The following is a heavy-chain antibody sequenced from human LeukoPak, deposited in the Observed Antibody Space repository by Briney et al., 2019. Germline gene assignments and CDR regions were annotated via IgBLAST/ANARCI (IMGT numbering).Heavy chain of an antibody. V-gene: IGHV3-66*02. Sequence: GGSLRLSCAASGLTVSSNYMSWVRQAPGKGLEWVSVIYSGGSTYYADSVKGRFTISRDNSKNTLYLQMNSLRAEDTAVYYCARGKRYYYDSSGYYGYFDYWGQGTLVTVSS. CDR2: IYSGGST. J-gene: IGHJ4*02. D-gene: IGHD3-22*01. CDR1: GLTVSSNY. CDR3: ARGKRYYYDSSGYYGYFDY.